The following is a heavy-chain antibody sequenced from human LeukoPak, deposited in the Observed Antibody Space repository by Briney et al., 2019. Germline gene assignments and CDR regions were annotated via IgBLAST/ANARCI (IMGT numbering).Heavy chain of an antibody. CDR1: GFILKASA. Sequence: PGGSLKLSCAPSGFILKASATYWVRQASGKGLEWVGRIRSKDHAYATSYAASLKGRFTISRDDSKNMAYLQMNSLKIEDTAVYYCTSTIFSSIPSLPVDYWGQGTLVTVSS. D-gene: IGHD3-3*01. V-gene: IGHV3-73*01. CDR2: IRSKDHAYAT. CDR3: TSTIFSSIPSLPVDY. J-gene: IGHJ4*02.